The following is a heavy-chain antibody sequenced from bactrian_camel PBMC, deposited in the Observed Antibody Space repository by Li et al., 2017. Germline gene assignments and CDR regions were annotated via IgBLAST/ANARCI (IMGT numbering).Heavy chain of an antibody. Sequence: HVQLVESGGDLVQPGGSLKLACVVSEFPYSQYYMSWVRQAPVPGKGLEWVATIYTDISRTAYADSVKGRFTISADTAKNAVYLQLNNLEPDDTAMYYCAADRSRTGGYCSLNSGLYDYQGHGTQVTVS. V-gene: IGHV3-2*01. CDR3: AADRSRTGGYCSLNSGLYDY. J-gene: IGHJ4*01. D-gene: IGHD2*01. CDR1: EFPYSQYY. CDR2: IYTDISRT.